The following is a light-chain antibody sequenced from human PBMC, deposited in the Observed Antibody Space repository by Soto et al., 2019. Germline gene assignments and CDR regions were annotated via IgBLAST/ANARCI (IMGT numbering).Light chain of an antibody. V-gene: IGKV3-20*01. CDR2: GAP. J-gene: IGKJ4*01. Sequence: EIVLTQSPGTLSLSPGERATLSCRASQSVSSSYLAWYQQKPGQAPRLRIYGAPSSATGIPDRFSGSGSGTDFTLTISRLEPEDLAVYYCQQYGSASLTFGGGTKVEIK. CDR3: QQYGSASLT. CDR1: QSVSSSY.